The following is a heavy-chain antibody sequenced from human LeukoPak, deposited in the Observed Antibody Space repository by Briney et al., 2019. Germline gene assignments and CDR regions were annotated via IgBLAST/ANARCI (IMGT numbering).Heavy chain of an antibody. CDR3: ACMLPLHY. D-gene: IGHD2-8*01. Sequence: SGGSLGLSCAASGFTFSSYSMNWVRQAPGKGLEWVSYISSSSSTIYYADSVKGRFTISRDNAKNSLYLQMNSLRAEDTAVYYCACMLPLHYWGQGTLVTVSS. J-gene: IGHJ4*02. CDR1: GFTFSSYS. CDR2: ISSSSSTI. V-gene: IGHV3-48*01.